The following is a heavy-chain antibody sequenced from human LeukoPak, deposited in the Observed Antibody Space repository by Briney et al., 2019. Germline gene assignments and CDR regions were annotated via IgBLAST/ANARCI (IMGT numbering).Heavy chain of an antibody. CDR1: GFTFSDYY. CDR3: ASARGYYDSPE. D-gene: IGHD3-22*01. J-gene: IGHJ4*02. Sequence: GGSLRLSCAASGFTFSDYYMSWIRQAPGKGLEGVSYISSSGSTIYYADSVKGRFTISRDNAKNSLYLQMNSLRAEDAAVYYCASARGYYDSPEWGEGALVSVSS. V-gene: IGHV3-11*01. CDR2: ISSSGSTI.